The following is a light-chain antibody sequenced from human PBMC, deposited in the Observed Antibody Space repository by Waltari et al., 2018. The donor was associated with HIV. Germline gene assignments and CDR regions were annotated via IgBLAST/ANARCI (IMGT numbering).Light chain of an antibody. CDR2: DDT. J-gene: IGLJ3*02. Sequence: QSALTQPASVSGSPGQSIVISWYQQHPGQVPNLVIYDDTSRPSGVSNRFSGSKSGNTASLTISGLRADDEADYYCSSYVGSSTSWLFGGGTKLTV. CDR3: SSYVGSSTSWL. V-gene: IGLV2-14*03.